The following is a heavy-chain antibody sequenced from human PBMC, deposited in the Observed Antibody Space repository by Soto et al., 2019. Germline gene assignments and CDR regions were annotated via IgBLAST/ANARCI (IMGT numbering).Heavy chain of an antibody. Sequence: SVKVSCKASGDTSSNYGVSWVRQAPGQGLEWMGGILPVFGTTTYARNFQGRITITADKSTSTVYMELTSLRSDDTATYYCARDPDEVVGTDYHYYGMDVWDQGATVTVS. CDR1: GDTSSNYG. CDR3: ARDPDEVVGTDYHYYGMDV. J-gene: IGHJ6*02. D-gene: IGHD1-26*01. V-gene: IGHV1-69*06. CDR2: ILPVFGTT.